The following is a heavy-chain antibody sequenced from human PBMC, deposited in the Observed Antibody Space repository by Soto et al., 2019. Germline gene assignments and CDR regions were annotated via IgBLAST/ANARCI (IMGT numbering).Heavy chain of an antibody. J-gene: IGHJ4*02. CDR3: ARGKIVATNNFDY. Sequence: QVQLVQSGAEVKKPGSSVKVSCKASGGTFSSYTISWVRQAPGQGLEGMGRIIPILGIANYAQKFQGRVTITADKSTSTAYMELSRLRSEDTAVYYCARGKIVATNNFDYWGQGTLVTVSS. CDR1: GGTFSSYT. CDR2: IIPILGIA. D-gene: IGHD5-12*01. V-gene: IGHV1-69*02.